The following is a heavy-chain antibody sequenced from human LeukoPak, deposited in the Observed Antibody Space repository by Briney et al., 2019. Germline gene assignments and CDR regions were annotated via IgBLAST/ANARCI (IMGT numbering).Heavy chain of an antibody. CDR1: GFTFSSYA. CDR2: ISYDGSNK. D-gene: IGHD6-19*01. J-gene: IGHJ4*02. CDR3: ASQSSGWAYFDY. V-gene: IGHV3-30*04. Sequence: GGSLRLSCAASGFTFSSYAMHWVRQAPGKGLEWVAVISYDGSNKYYADSVKGRFTISRDNSKNTLYLQMNSLRAEDTAVYYCASQSSGWAYFDYWGQGTLVTVSS.